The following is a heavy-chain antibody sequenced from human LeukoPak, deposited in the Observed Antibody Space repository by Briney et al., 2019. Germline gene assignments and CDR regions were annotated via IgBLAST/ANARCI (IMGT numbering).Heavy chain of an antibody. D-gene: IGHD1-1*01. CDR1: GYTFTSYD. CDR2: MNPNSGNT. Sequence: ASVKVSCKASGYTFTSYDINWVRQATGQGLEWMGWMNPNSGNTGYAQKFQGRVTMTRNTSISTAYMELSSLRSEDTAVYYCARLERPDDAFDIWGQGTMVTVSS. V-gene: IGHV1-8*01. J-gene: IGHJ3*02. CDR3: ARLERPDDAFDI.